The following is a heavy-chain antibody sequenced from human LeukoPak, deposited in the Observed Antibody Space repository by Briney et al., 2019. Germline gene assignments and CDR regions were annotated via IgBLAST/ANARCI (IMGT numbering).Heavy chain of an antibody. CDR2: IYYSGST. D-gene: IGHD6-13*01. CDR3: ARGPRYSSSWYYYYYYMDV. CDR1: GGSISSYY. J-gene: IGHJ6*03. Sequence: PSETLSLTCTVSGGSISSYYWSWIRQPPGKGLEWIGYIYYSGSTNYNPSLKSRVTISVDTSKNQFSLKLSSVTAADTAVYYCARGPRYSSSWYYYYYYMDVWGKGTTVTISS. V-gene: IGHV4-59*01.